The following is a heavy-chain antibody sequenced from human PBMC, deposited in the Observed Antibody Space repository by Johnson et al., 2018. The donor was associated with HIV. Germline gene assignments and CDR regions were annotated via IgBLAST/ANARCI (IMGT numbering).Heavy chain of an antibody. CDR3: TTDHYFRDALDI. CDR1: GFTFNNAW. Sequence: VQLVESGGGLVKPGGSLRLSCAASGFTFNNAWMSWVRQAPGKGLEWVGRIKSKTDGGTTDYAAPVKGRFTISRDDSKTTLYLQMKSLKTEDTAVYYCTTDHYFRDALDIWGQGTMVTVSS. D-gene: IGHD3-10*02. CDR2: IKSKTDGGTT. V-gene: IGHV3-15*01. J-gene: IGHJ3*02.